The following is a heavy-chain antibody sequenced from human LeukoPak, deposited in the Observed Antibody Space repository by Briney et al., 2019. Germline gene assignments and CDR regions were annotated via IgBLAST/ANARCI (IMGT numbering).Heavy chain of an antibody. Sequence: PGGSLRLSCAVSGFTFSSYSMNWVRQAPGKRLEWVSYISSSSSTIYYADSVKGRFTISRDNAKNSLYLQMNSLRAEDTAVYYCASVIAVAEYDYWGQGTLVTVSS. V-gene: IGHV3-48*01. J-gene: IGHJ4*02. CDR3: ASVIAVAEYDY. CDR1: GFTFSSYS. CDR2: ISSSSSTI. D-gene: IGHD6-19*01.